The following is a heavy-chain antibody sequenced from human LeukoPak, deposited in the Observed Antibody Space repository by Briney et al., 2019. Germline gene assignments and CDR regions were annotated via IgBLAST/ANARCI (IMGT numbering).Heavy chain of an antibody. D-gene: IGHD6-19*01. Sequence: ASVKVSCKASGYTFTSYDINWVRQATGQGPEWMGWLNPNSGDTGYAQKFQGRVTITRDTSINTAYMELSSLRSEDTAVYYCASASRGWYKFDYWGQGTLVTVSS. V-gene: IGHV1-8*03. CDR2: LNPNSGDT. CDR3: ASASRGWYKFDY. J-gene: IGHJ4*02. CDR1: GYTFTSYD.